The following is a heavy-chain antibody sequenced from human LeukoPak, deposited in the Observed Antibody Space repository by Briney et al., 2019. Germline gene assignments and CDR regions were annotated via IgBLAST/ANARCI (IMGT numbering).Heavy chain of an antibody. CDR3: AKSPEDTYYYDSSGLYFDY. J-gene: IGHJ4*02. Sequence: GGSLRLSCVASGFTFSSYAMHWVRQAPGKGLEWVSAISGSGGSTYYADSVKGRFTISRDNSKNTLYVQMNSLRAEDTAVYYCAKSPEDTYYYDSSGLYFDYWGQGTLVTVSS. CDR2: ISGSGGST. D-gene: IGHD3-22*01. V-gene: IGHV3-23*01. CDR1: GFTFSSYA.